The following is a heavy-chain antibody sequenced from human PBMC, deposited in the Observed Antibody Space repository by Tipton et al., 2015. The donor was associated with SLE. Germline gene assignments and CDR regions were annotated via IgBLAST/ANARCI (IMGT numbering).Heavy chain of an antibody. Sequence: LRLSCTVSGDFISNVGYYWTWIRQFPGKGLEYIGSMYYNGRTDYYNPSLESRVSISLDTSKNQFSLKMSSVTAADTAIYYCARGCGSGHQAAFDIWGQGTMVTVSS. J-gene: IGHJ3*02. CDR1: GDFISNVGYY. CDR3: ARGCGSGHQAAFDI. CDR2: MYYNGRT. V-gene: IGHV4-31*03. D-gene: IGHD2-15*01.